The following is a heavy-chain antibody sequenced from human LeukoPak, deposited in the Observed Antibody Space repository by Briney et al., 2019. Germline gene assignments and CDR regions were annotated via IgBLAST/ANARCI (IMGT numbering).Heavy chain of an antibody. CDR2: ISGSGGST. Sequence: GGSLRLSCAASGFTFSTYTMYWVRQAPGKGLEWVSAISGSGGSTYYADSVKGRFTISRDNSKNTLYLQMSSLRAEDTAVYYCAKLGYCSGGSCYGPGMDVWGQGTTVTVSS. CDR1: GFTFSTYT. V-gene: IGHV3-23*01. CDR3: AKLGYCSGGSCYGPGMDV. J-gene: IGHJ6*02. D-gene: IGHD2-15*01.